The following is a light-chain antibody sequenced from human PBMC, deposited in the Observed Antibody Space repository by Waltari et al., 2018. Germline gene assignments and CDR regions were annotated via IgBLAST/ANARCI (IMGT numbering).Light chain of an antibody. V-gene: IGLV2-11*01. Sequence: QSALTQPRSVSGSPGQSVTISCTGTSSDVGGYNYVSWFQQHPGKAPKLMIHDVSKRPSGFPDRFSGSKSGNTSSLTISGLQADDETDYYCCSYAGRYTWVCGGGTKLTVL. CDR3: CSYAGRYTWV. CDR2: DVS. J-gene: IGLJ3*02. CDR1: SSDVGGYNY.